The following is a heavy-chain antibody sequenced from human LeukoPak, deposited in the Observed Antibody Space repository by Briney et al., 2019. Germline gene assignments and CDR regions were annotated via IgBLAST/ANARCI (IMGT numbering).Heavy chain of an antibody. V-gene: IGHV5-10-1*01. CDR3: ARHPHDYDSSALGV. D-gene: IGHD3-22*01. J-gene: IGHJ6*02. CDR1: GYNFSSYW. Sequence: GESLKISCKGSGYNFSSYWISWVRQMSGKGLEWMGRIDPSDSYSNYSPSFQGHVTISADKSISTAYQQWSSLKASDTAMYYCARHPHDYDSSALGVWGQGTTVTVSS. CDR2: IDPSDSYS.